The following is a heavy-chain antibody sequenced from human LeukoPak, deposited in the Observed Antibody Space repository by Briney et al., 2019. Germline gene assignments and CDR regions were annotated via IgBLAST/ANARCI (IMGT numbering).Heavy chain of an antibody. Sequence: GSLRLSCVASGFSFSTQHMHWVRQAPGKGLVWVSYINIDERITGYADSVKGRFTISRDNGKNTLYLQMNSLRVEDTAIYYCFREGGDWGQGTLVTVSS. V-gene: IGHV3-74*01. D-gene: IGHD3-10*01. J-gene: IGHJ4*02. CDR2: INIDERIT. CDR3: FREGGD. CDR1: GFSFSTQH.